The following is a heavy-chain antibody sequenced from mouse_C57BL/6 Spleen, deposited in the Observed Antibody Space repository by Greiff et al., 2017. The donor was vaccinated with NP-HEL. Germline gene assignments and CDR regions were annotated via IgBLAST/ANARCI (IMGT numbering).Heavy chain of an antibody. CDR3: ARSSCDGRGYFDD. Sequence: VKLMESGAELVKPGASVKLSCKASGYAFSSSWMNWVKQRPGKGLEWIGRIYPGDGDTNYNGKFKGKATLTADKSSSTAYMQLSSLTSEDSAVYFCARSSCDGRGYFDDWGTGTTVTVSS. D-gene: IGHD1-1*02. CDR1: GYAFSSSW. J-gene: IGHJ1*03. CDR2: IYPGDGDT. V-gene: IGHV1-82*01.